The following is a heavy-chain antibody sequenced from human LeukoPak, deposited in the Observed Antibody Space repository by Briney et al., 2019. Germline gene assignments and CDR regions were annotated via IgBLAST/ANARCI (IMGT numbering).Heavy chain of an antibody. CDR2: IYYSGST. V-gene: IGHV4-39*01. CDR3: ARHRGSSSNFDY. D-gene: IGHD6-6*01. J-gene: IGHJ4*02. Sequence: PSETLSLTCTVSGGSISRNNYYWDWIRQPPGKGLEYIGSIYYSGSTYYTPSLKSRVTISVDTSKNQFSLKLSSVTATDTAVYYCARHRGSSSNFDYWGQGTLVTVSS. CDR1: GGSISRNNYY.